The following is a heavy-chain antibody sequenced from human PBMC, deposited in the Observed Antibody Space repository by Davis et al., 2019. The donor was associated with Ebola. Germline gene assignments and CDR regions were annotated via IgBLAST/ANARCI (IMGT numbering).Heavy chain of an antibody. J-gene: IGHJ6*02. Sequence: GESLKISCAASGFTFSDYYMSWIRQAPGKGLEWVSYISSSGSTIYYADSVKGRFTISRDNAKNSLYLQMNSLRAEDTAVYYCARDLRVRVLTYYYYYGMDVWGQGTTVTVSS. CDR3: ARDLRVRVLTYYYYYGMDV. D-gene: IGHD3-10*01. CDR1: GFTFSDYY. V-gene: IGHV3-11*01. CDR2: ISSSGSTI.